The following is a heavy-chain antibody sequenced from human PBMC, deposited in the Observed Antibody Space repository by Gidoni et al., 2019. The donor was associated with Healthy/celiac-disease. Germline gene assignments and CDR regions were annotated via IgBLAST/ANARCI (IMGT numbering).Heavy chain of an antibody. V-gene: IGHV3-15*01. J-gene: IGHJ6*03. CDR2: IKSKTDGGTT. CDR1: GFTFSNAW. CDR3: TTGGEVVVVAATPNYYYYMDV. Sequence: EVQLVESGGGLVKPGGSLRLSCAASGFTFSNAWMSWVRQAPGKGLEWVGRIKSKTDGGTTDYAAPVKGRFTISRDDSKNTLYLQMNSLKTEDTAVYYCTTGGEVVVVAATPNYYYYMDVWGKGTTVTVSS. D-gene: IGHD2-15*01.